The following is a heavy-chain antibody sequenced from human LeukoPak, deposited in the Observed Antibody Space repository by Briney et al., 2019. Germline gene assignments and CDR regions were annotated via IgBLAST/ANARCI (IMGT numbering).Heavy chain of an antibody. V-gene: IGHV3-30-3*01. CDR2: ISYDGSNK. J-gene: IGHJ4*02. D-gene: IGHD3-22*01. CDR1: GFAFSSYA. Sequence: GGSLRLSCAASGFAFSSYAMHWVRQAPGKGLEWVAVISYDGSNKYYADSVKGRFTISRHNSKNTLYLQMNSLRAEDTAVYYCAKDNLHYDSSGYYDYWGQGTLVTVSS. CDR3: AKDNLHYDSSGYYDY.